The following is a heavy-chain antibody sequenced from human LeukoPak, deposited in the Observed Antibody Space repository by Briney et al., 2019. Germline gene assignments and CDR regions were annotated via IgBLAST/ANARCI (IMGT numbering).Heavy chain of an antibody. CDR3: ARDWRYCSSTSCYLLDNWFDP. D-gene: IGHD2-2*01. J-gene: IGHJ5*02. Sequence: GGSLRLSCAASGFTFSTFWMTWVRQSPGKGLEWVANIKQDGSEKHYVDSVKGRFTISRDNAKNSLYLQMNSLRAEDTAVYYCARDWRYCSSTSCYLLDNWFDPWGQGTLVTVSS. V-gene: IGHV3-7*01. CDR2: IKQDGSEK. CDR1: GFTFSTFW.